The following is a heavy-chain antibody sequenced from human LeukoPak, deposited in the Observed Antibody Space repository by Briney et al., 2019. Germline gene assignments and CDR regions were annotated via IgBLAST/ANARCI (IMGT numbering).Heavy chain of an antibody. CDR3: TKRPNYDSSGYFDY. CDR2: ISGSGTGT. CDR1: GFTFSSYA. D-gene: IGHD3-22*01. V-gene: IGHV3-23*01. Sequence: GGSLIFSCAASGFTFSSYAVSWVRQAPGKGLEWVSTISGSGTGTYYADSVKGRFTISRDNSKNTLFLQMNSLRAEDTAVYYCTKRPNYDSSGYFDYWGQGTLVTVSS. J-gene: IGHJ4*02.